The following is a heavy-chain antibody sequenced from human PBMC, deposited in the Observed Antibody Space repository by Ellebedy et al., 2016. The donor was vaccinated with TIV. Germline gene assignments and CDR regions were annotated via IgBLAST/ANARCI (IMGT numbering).Heavy chain of an antibody. Sequence: ASVKVSCXASGYTFSSYGITWVRQAPGQGLEWMGWISGYNGNTNYAQKFRGRVTMTTDTSTSIAYMELRSLRSDDTAVYYCARDDIVVVPVGSLDYWGQGTLVTVSS. CDR1: GYTFSSYG. D-gene: IGHD2-2*01. J-gene: IGHJ4*02. CDR3: ARDDIVVVPVGSLDY. V-gene: IGHV1-18*01. CDR2: ISGYNGNT.